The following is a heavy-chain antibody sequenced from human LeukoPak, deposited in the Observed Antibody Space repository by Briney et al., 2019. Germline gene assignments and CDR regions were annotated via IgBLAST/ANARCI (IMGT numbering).Heavy chain of an antibody. V-gene: IGHV3-23*01. CDR2: ISGSGGST. J-gene: IGHJ4*02. Sequence: PGGSLRLSCAASGFTFSSYSMNWVRQAPGKGLEWVSAISGSGGSTFYADSVKGRFTISRDNSKNTLSLQMNSLRVEDTALYYCAKDRGVVVPAAFDYWGQGTLVTVSS. CDR1: GFTFSSYS. D-gene: IGHD2-2*01. CDR3: AKDRGVVVPAAFDY.